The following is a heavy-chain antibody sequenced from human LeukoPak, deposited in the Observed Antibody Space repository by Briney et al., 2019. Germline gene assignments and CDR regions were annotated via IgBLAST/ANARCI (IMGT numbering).Heavy chain of an antibody. CDR2: IHHSGST. Sequence: PSETLSLTCAVSSYSISSGYYWGWIRQPPGKGLEWIGNIHHSGSTYYNPSLKSRVTISLDTSKNQSSLRLSSVTAADTAVYYCARDQRYGCQYFDYWGQGILVTVSS. V-gene: IGHV4-38-2*02. CDR1: SYSISSGYY. D-gene: IGHD5-24*01. J-gene: IGHJ4*02. CDR3: ARDQRYGCQYFDY.